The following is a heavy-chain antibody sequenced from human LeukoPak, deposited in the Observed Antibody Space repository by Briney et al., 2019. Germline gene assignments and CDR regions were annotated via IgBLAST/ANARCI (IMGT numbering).Heavy chain of an antibody. CDR3: ARYSGTYYVY. J-gene: IGHJ4*02. D-gene: IGHD1-26*01. V-gene: IGHV4-59*01. CDR2: IYSSGST. CDR1: GGSISSYY. Sequence: PSETLSLTRTVSGGSISSYYWSWIRQPPGKGLEWIGYIYSSGSTNYNPSLKSRVTISVDTSKNQFSLRMSSVTAADTAVYYCARYSGTYYVYWGQGTLVTVSS.